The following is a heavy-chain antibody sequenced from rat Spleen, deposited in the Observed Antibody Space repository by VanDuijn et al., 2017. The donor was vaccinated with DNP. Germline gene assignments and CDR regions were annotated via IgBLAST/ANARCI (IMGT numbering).Heavy chain of an antibody. CDR2: ISTTDDFT. CDR3: TREGTGTGYFDY. Sequence: EVQLVESGGGLVRPGNSLRLSCAASGFIFSDYAMAWVRQSPKMGLEWVATISTTDDFTYYRDSVKGRFTISRDDAKSTLYLQMNSLRSEDTATYYCTREGTGTGYFDYWGQGVMVTVSS. V-gene: IGHV5S23*01. D-gene: IGHD5-1*01. J-gene: IGHJ2*01. CDR1: GFIFSDYA.